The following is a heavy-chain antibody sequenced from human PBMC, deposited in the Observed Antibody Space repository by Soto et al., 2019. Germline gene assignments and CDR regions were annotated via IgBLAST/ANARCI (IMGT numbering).Heavy chain of an antibody. Sequence: QVPLQESGPGLVKPSQTLSLTCTVSGGSISSGDYFWSWIRQSPGKGLEWIGYISSIGSTYYNPSLKSRVSVSRDTSKNQFSLKLSSVTTTDTAVYYCARGLVIRPYYYHGMDVWGQGTTVTVSS. CDR1: GGSISSGDYF. CDR3: ARGLVIRPYYYHGMDV. D-gene: IGHD3-9*01. CDR2: ISSIGST. V-gene: IGHV4-30-4*01. J-gene: IGHJ6*02.